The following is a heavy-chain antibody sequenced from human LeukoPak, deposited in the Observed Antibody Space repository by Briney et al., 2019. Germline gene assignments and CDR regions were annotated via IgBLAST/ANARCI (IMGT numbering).Heavy chain of an antibody. CDR1: GGSISSYY. D-gene: IGHD2-2*01. CDR2: IYTSGST. Sequence: SETLSLTCTVSGGSISSYYWSWIRQPAGKGLEWIGRIYTSGSTNYNPSLTSRVTISADTSKNQFSLKLSSVTAADTAVYYCARLHCGSASCWWYFDLWGRGTLVIVPS. V-gene: IGHV4-4*07. CDR3: ARLHCGSASCWWYFDL. J-gene: IGHJ2*01.